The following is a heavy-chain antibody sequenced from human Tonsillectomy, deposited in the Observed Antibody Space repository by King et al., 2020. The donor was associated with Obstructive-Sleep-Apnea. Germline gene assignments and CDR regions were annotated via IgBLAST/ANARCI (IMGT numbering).Heavy chain of an antibody. CDR1: GFSLSSSGVG. V-gene: IGHV2-5*02. J-gene: IGHJ4*02. CDR3: VYRRPLTYYFDY. Sequence: ITLKESGPTLVKPTQTLTLTCTFSGFSLSSSGVGVGWIRQPPGEALEWLALIYCDDEKRYSPSLKSRITITKETSKNQVVLTMTNMDPVDTATYYCVYRRPLTYYFDYWGQGTLVTVSS. CDR2: IYCDDEK.